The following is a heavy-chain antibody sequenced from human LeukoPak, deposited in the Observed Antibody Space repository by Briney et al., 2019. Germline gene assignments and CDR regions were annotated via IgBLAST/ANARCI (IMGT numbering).Heavy chain of an antibody. D-gene: IGHD6-6*01. V-gene: IGHV3-21*01. CDR1: GFTFSSYS. CDR3: ARAPYIAARRMIYYFDY. J-gene: IGHJ4*02. CDR2: ISSSSSYI. Sequence: PGGSLRLSCAASGFTFSSYSMNWVRQAPGKGLEWVSSISSSSSYIYYADSVKGRFTISRDNAKNSLYLQMNSLRAEDTAVYYCARAPYIAARRMIYYFDYWGQGTLVTVSS.